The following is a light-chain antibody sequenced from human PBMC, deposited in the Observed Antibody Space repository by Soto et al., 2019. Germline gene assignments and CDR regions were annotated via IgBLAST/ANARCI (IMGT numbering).Light chain of an antibody. J-gene: IGKJ5*01. V-gene: IGKV1-39*01. Sequence: DIQMTQSPSSLSASVGDRVTMTCRASETISTFLNWYQHKPGKAPKLLIYPASLLQSGVPSRFSGSGSGTDFTLTINGLQPEDFASYYCQQSYSTSPITFGQGTRLEI. CDR1: ETISTF. CDR2: PAS. CDR3: QQSYSTSPIT.